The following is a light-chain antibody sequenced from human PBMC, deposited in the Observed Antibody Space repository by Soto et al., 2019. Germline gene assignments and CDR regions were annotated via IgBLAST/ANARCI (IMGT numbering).Light chain of an antibody. CDR1: RIGSKS. J-gene: IGLJ2*01. CDR2: DDS. CDR3: QVWDSSTDHAV. Sequence: SYTLTQPPSVSAAPGQTASIACGGDRIGSKSVHWYQQKAGQAPVLVVYDDSDRPSGIPERFSGSNSQSTATLTISRVEAGDEADYFCQVWDSSTDHAVFGGGTKVTVL. V-gene: IGLV3-21*02.